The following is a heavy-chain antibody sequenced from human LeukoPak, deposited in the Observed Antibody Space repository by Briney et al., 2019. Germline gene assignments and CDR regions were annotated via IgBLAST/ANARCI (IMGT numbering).Heavy chain of an antibody. Sequence: GASVKVSCKASGYTFTGYYMHWVRQAPGQGLEWMGWINPNSGGTDYAQKFQGRVTMTRDTSISTAYMELSRLRSDDTAVYYCARQIVVVGGTWFDPWGQGTLVTVSS. J-gene: IGHJ5*02. CDR3: ARQIVVVGGTWFDP. D-gene: IGHD3-22*01. V-gene: IGHV1-2*02. CDR1: GYTFTGYY. CDR2: INPNSGGT.